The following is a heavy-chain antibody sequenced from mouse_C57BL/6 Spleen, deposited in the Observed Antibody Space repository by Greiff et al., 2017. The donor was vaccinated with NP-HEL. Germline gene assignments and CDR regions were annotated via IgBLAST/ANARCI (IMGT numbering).Heavy chain of an antibody. CDR3: TTGPYEVDY. CDR2: IDPENGDT. D-gene: IGHD2-3*01. V-gene: IGHV14-4*01. Sequence: EVQVVESGAELVRPGASVKLSCTASGFNIKDDYMHWVKQRPEQGLEWIGWIDPENGDTEYASKFQGKATITADTSSNTAYLQLSSLTSEDTAVYYCTTGPYEVDYWGQGTTLTVSS. J-gene: IGHJ2*01. CDR1: GFNIKDDY.